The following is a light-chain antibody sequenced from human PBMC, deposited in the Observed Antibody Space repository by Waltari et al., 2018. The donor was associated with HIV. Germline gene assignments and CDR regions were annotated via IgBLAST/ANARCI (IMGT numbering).Light chain of an antibody. J-gene: IGLJ1*01. CDR1: NSGGKS. CDR3: QVWDSSSNQYV. V-gene: IGLV3-21*02. Sequence: SYVLTQAPSVSVATAQTAKLTCGGKNSGGKSVHGYQQMPGQAPVVVLYDDRDRASGIPERFSGSNSGNTATLTISRVEVGDEADYYCQVWDSSSNQYVFGSGTKVTVL. CDR2: DDR.